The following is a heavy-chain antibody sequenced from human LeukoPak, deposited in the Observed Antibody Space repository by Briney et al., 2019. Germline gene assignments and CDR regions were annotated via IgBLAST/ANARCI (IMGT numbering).Heavy chain of an antibody. CDR2: IKEERSEK. CDR3: AKGVSKNP. J-gene: IGHJ5*02. CDR1: GFTFRSYW. Sequence: GGSVRLSCSASGFTFRSYWMSWVRQAPGKGLEGVANIKEERSEKYYVDSVTGRFIISRDNTKNSLYLQMTSLRAEDTAVYYCAKGVSKNPWGQGTLVTVSS. V-gene: IGHV3-7*01.